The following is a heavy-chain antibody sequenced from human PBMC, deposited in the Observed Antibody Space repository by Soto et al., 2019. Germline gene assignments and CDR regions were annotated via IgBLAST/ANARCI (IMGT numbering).Heavy chain of an antibody. CDR1: GFIFSNYA. CDR3: VKDFRVGYDWTHD. Sequence: DVQLLESGGDLVQPGGSLRLSCAASGFIFSNYAMRWVRQAPGKGLEWVSLIRGSGGPTNYADSVKGRFTVSRDNSKSILLLQMNSLRAEDTAVYYCVKDFRVGYDWTHDWGQGTLVTVSS. J-gene: IGHJ4*02. D-gene: IGHD5-12*01. V-gene: IGHV3-23*01. CDR2: IRGSGGPT.